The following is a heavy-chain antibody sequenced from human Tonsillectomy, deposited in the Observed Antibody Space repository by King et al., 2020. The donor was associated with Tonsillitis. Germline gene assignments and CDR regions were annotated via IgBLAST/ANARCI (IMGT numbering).Heavy chain of an antibody. CDR1: GFTFSSYS. D-gene: IGHD1-1*01. J-gene: IGHJ4*02. V-gene: IGHV3-21*01. CDR2: ITSSSSYI. CDR3: ARGGAGTTVEIDY. Sequence: VQLVESGGGLVKPGGSLRLSCAASGFTFSSYSMNCVRQAPGKGPEWVSSITSSSSYIFYEDSVKGRFTISRDNAKNSLYLQMNSLRAEDTAVYYCARGGAGTTVEIDYWGQGTLVTVSS.